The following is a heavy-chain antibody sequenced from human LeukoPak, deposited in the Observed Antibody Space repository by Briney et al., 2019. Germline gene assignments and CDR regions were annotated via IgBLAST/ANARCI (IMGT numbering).Heavy chain of an antibody. D-gene: IGHD5-12*01. CDR2: NKWSGGST. J-gene: IGHJ4*02. CDR3: ARAARYSGYHFDY. V-gene: IGHV3-20*04. Sequence: AGGSLPLSCAASGFIFDVIVMRWVAQAPGKGLEGCYSNKWSGGSTGYADSVKGRLTISTEKAKTSLYLQMSSLRAEDTALYYCARAARYSGYHFDYWGQGTLVTASS. CDR1: GFIFDVIV.